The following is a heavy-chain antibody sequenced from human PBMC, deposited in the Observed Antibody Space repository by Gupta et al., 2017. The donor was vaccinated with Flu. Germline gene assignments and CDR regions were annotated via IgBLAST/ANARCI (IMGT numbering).Heavy chain of an antibody. J-gene: IGHJ4*02. CDR3: ARDRAMDDY. D-gene: IGHD5-18*01. CDR1: GFTFSSYW. Sequence: EVHLVESGGGLVQPGGSLRLSCAASGFTFSSYWMNWVRQAPGQGPEWVANINQDGSEKYYVDSVKGRFTISRDNDKNSLYLQMNSLRAEDTAVYYCARDRAMDDYWGQGTLVTGSS. CDR2: INQDGSEK. V-gene: IGHV3-7*04.